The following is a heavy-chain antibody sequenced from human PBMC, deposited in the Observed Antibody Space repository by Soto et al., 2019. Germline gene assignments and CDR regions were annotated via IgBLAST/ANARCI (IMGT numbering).Heavy chain of an antibody. D-gene: IGHD2-21*01. J-gene: IGHJ4*01. CDR2: ISPAGTNQ. CDR3: ARENSRISPCLFQH. CDR1: GFIFSDYA. V-gene: IGHV3-30-3*01. Sequence: GGSLRLSCVASGFIFSDYAMHWARQAPGKGLEWVALISPAGTNQYYADSAKGRFTISRDNSKNTLYLQMNSLRPEDTGLYYCARENSRISPCLFQHWGQGTLVTVSS.